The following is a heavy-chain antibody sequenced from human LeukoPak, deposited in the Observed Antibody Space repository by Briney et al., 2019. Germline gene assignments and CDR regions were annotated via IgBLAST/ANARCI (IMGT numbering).Heavy chain of an antibody. V-gene: IGHV3-23*01. CDR3: AKQSIVGATTDAFDI. Sequence: GGSLRLSCAASGFTFSSYAMSWVRQAPGKGLEWVSAISGSGGSTYYADSVKGRFAISRDNSKNTLYLQMNSLRAEDTAVYYCAKQSIVGATTDAFDIWGQGTMVTVFS. CDR1: GFTFSSYA. J-gene: IGHJ3*02. CDR2: ISGSGGST. D-gene: IGHD1-26*01.